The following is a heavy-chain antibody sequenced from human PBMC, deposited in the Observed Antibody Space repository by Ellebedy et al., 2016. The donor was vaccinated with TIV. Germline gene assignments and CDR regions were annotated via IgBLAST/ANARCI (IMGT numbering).Heavy chain of an antibody. D-gene: IGHD6-6*01. CDR3: ARGPFDRRSSGYYYYYMDV. J-gene: IGHJ6*03. CDR2: MNPNSGNT. Sequence: ASVKVSXXASGYTFTSYDINWVRQATGQGLEWMGWMNPNSGNTGYAQKFQGRVTMTRNTSISTAYMELSSLRSEDTAVYYCARGPFDRRSSGYYYYYMDVWGKGTTVTVSS. V-gene: IGHV1-8*01. CDR1: GYTFTSYD.